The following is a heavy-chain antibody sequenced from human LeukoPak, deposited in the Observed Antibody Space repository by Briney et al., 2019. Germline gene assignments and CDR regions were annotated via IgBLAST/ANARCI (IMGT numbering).Heavy chain of an antibody. V-gene: IGHV4-34*01. CDR2: INHSGST. J-gene: IGHJ4*02. D-gene: IGHD6-19*01. CDR1: GGSFSGYY. Sequence: MPSETLSLTCAVYGGSFSGYYWSWIRQPLGKGLEWIGEINHSGSTNYNPSLKRRVTISVDTSKNQFSLKLSSVTAADTAVYYCARGSGSSGWYYFDYWGQGTLVTVSS. CDR3: ARGSGSSGWYYFDY.